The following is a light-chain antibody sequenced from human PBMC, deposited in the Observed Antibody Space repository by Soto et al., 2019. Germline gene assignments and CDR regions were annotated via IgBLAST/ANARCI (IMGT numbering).Light chain of an antibody. CDR1: QSFSSY. J-gene: IGKJ4*01. CDR2: DAS. CDR3: QQRYNWPLT. V-gene: IGKV3-11*01. Sequence: EIVLTQSPATLSLSPGERATLSCRASQSFSSYLGLYQHKPGQAPSLLTYDASNRASCIPAAFSGRVSATDFTLTICSLEPEDFALYYCQQRYNWPLTYGGGTKVDIK.